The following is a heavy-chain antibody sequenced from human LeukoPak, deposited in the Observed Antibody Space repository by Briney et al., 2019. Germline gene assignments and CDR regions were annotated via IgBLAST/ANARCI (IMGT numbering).Heavy chain of an antibody. CDR3: AGDRNGYSSGWYEWDY. J-gene: IGHJ4*02. V-gene: IGHV3-33*01. CDR2: IWYDGSNK. Sequence: PGGSLRLSCAASGFTFSSYGMHWVRQAPGKGLEWAAVIWYDGSNKYYADSVKGRFTISRDNSKNTLYLQMNSLRAEDTAVYYCAGDRNGYSSGWYEWDYWGQGTLVTVSS. D-gene: IGHD6-19*01. CDR1: GFTFSSYG.